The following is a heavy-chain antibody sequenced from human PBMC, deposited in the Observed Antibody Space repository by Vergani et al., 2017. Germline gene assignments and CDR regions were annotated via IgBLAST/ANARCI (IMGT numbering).Heavy chain of an antibody. D-gene: IGHD2-21*02. V-gene: IGHV1-46*01. J-gene: IGHJ4*02. CDR1: GYTFTSYY. CDR3: ARERLVTGESDY. Sequence: QVQLVQSGAEVKKPGASVKVSCKASGYTFTSYYMHWVRQAPGQGLEWMGIINPSGGSTSYAQKFQGRVTMTRDTSTSTVYMELSSLRAEDTAVYYCARERLVTGESDYWGQGTLVTVSS. CDR2: INPSGGST.